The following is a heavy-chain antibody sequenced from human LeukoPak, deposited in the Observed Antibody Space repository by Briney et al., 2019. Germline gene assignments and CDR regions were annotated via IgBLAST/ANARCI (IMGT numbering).Heavy chain of an antibody. CDR1: GYTFSGYF. CDR2: INANSGGT. J-gene: IGHJ4*02. Sequence: ASVKVSCKASGYTFSGYFIHWVRQAAGQGLEWMGRINANSGGTEYAQNFQGRVTMTRDTSISTASMELSRLTSDDTAVYYCARDLSSTSNQELDYWGQGTLVTVSS. D-gene: IGHD1-14*01. V-gene: IGHV1-2*06. CDR3: ARDLSSTSNQELDY.